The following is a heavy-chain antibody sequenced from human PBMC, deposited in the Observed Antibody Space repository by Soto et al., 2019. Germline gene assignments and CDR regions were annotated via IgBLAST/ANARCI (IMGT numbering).Heavy chain of an antibody. CDR1: GYTFTSYD. Sequence: VASVKVSCKASGYTFTSYDINWVRQATGQGLEWMGWMNPNSGNTGYAQKFQGRVTMTRNTSTNTAYMELSSLRSEDTAVYYCARLETGHTIFGVVNPPGLSYYYYYGMDVWGQGTTVTVSS. D-gene: IGHD3-3*01. CDR2: MNPNSGNT. CDR3: ARLETGHTIFGVVNPPGLSYYYYYGMDV. J-gene: IGHJ6*02. V-gene: IGHV1-8*01.